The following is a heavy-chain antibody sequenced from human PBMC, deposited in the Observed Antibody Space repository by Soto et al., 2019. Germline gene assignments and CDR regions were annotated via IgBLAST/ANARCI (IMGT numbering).Heavy chain of an antibody. CDR3: ARNDDSSVYYGDY. J-gene: IGHJ4*02. D-gene: IGHD3-22*01. Sequence: GESLNISCKGSGYSFTSYWIGWVRQMPGKGREWMGIIYPVDSDTRDSPSSQGQVTISADKSISPAYLQWSSLKASDTAMYYCARNDDSSVYYGDYWGQGPLVTVSS. CDR1: GYSFTSYW. CDR2: IYPVDSDT. V-gene: IGHV5-51*03.